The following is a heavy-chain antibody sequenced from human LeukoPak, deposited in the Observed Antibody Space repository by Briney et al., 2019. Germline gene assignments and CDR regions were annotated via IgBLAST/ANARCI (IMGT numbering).Heavy chain of an antibody. CDR2: INAGNGNT. CDR3: ASNSGRYGGFGVY. D-gene: IGHD1-26*01. Sequence: ASVKVSCKASGYTFTSYAMHWVRQAPGQRLEWMGWINAGNGNTKYSQKFQGRVTMTSDTSTSTVYMELSSLRSEDTAVYYCASNSGRYGGFGVYWGQGTLVTVSS. V-gene: IGHV1-3*01. CDR1: GYTFTSYA. J-gene: IGHJ4*02.